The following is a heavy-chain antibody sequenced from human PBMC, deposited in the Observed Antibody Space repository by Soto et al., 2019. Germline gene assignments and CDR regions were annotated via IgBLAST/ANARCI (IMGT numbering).Heavy chain of an antibody. CDR1: GFTFSNAG. J-gene: IGHJ6*02. D-gene: IGHD3-3*01. CDR3: AKERSLRFLERVVDYSYGMDV. Sequence: GGSLRLSCAASGFTFSNAGISWVRQAPWKGLEWVGRIKSKTDGGTTDYAAPVKGRFTISRDDSKNTLYLQMNSLKTEDTAVYYCAKERSLRFLERVVDYSYGMDVWGQGTTV. CDR2: IKSKTDGGTT. V-gene: IGHV3-15*01.